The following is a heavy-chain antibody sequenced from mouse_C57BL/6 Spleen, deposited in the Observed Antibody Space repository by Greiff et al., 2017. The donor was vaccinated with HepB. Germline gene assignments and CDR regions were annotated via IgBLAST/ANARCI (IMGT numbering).Heavy chain of an antibody. D-gene: IGHD1-1*01. CDR2: IYPGDGDT. CDR1: GYAFSSSW. CDR3: ARSYYYGSSYEGFDY. J-gene: IGHJ2*01. V-gene: IGHV1-82*01. Sequence: QVQLQQSGPELVKPGASVKISCKASGYAFSSSWMNWVKQRPGKGLEWIGRIYPGDGDTNYNGKFKGKATLTADKSSSTAYMQLSSLTSEDSAVYFCARSYYYGSSYEGFDYWGQGTTLTVSS.